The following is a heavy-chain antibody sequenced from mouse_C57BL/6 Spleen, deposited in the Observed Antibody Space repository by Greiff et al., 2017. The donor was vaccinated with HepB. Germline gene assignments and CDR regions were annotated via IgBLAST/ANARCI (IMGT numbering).Heavy chain of an antibody. CDR1: GYSFTGYF. Sequence: EVQLQQSGPELVKPGDSVKISCKASGYSFTGYFMNWVMQSHGKSLEWIGRINPYNGDTFYNQKFKGKATLTVDKSSSTAHMELRSLTSEDSVVYYCSRDGTTVVAGAMDYWGQGTSVTVSS. CDR3: SRDGTTVVAGAMDY. J-gene: IGHJ4*01. D-gene: IGHD1-1*01. V-gene: IGHV1-20*01. CDR2: INPYNGDT.